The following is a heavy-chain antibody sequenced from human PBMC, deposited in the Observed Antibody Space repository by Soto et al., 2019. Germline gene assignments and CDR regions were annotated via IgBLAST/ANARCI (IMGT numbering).Heavy chain of an antibody. Sequence: SETLSLTCAVYGGSFSGYYWSWIRQPPGKGLEWIGEINHSGSTNYNPSLKSRVTISVDTSKNQFSLKLSSVTAADTAVYYCANVDIVATINYWGQGTLVTVSS. CDR1: GGSFSGYY. D-gene: IGHD5-12*01. J-gene: IGHJ4*02. V-gene: IGHV4-34*01. CDR3: ANVDIVATINY. CDR2: INHSGST.